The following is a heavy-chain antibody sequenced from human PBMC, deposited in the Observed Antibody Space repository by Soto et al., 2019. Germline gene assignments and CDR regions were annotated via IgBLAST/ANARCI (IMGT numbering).Heavy chain of an antibody. Sequence: QITLKESRPMLVKPTQTLTLTCTISGFSLSTSGVGVGWIRQPPGKALEGLGLIYRNHEKRYRPSPRSRPTITRDNSKTQVVLTMTDMDPVDTATYYCALGPTPLTDGGGWFDPWGEGTLVTVSS. CDR2: IYRNHEK. V-gene: IGHV2-5*01. CDR3: ALGPTPLTDGGGWFDP. D-gene: IGHD1-26*01. CDR1: GFSLSTSGVG. J-gene: IGHJ5*02.